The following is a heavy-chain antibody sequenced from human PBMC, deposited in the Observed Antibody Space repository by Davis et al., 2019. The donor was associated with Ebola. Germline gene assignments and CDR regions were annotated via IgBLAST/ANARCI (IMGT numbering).Heavy chain of an antibody. CDR3: AMPDCSGADCFSVYIKS. D-gene: IGHD2-21*02. J-gene: IGHJ4*02. Sequence: GGSLRLSCAASGFTFSDYGMSWVRQAPGKGLEWVSGVTGSSDRYYSDSVKGRFTISRDNSDNMLYLQMNSLRAEDTAVYYCAMPDCSGADCFSVYIKSWGQGTLVTVSS. CDR1: GFTFSDYG. V-gene: IGHV3-23*01. CDR2: VTGSSDR.